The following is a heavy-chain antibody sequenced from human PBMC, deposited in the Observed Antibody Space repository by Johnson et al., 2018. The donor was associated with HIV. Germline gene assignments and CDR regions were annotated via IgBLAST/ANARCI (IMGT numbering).Heavy chain of an antibody. D-gene: IGHD1-26*01. Sequence: VQLMESGGGLVQPGRSLILSCAASGFSFDDYAMHWVRQTPGKGLEWVSGINWNSASIAYADSVKGRFTISRDHANDSLYLQMNSLRPEDTACYYCAKDRWELFWGGGEASHDAFDIWGQGTMVTVSS. CDR2: INWNSASI. J-gene: IGHJ3*02. CDR1: GFSFDDYA. V-gene: IGHV3-9*01. CDR3: AKDRWELFWGGGEASHDAFDI.